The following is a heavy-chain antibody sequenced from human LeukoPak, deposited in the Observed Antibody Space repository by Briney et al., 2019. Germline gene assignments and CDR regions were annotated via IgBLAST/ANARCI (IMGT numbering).Heavy chain of an antibody. V-gene: IGHV3-33*01. CDR3: ARDLRTHRSAAYDAFDI. CDR2: IWYDGSNK. J-gene: IGHJ3*02. D-gene: IGHD1-14*01. Sequence: GRSLRLSCAASGFTFSSYGMHWVRQAPGKGLEWVAVIWYDGSNKYYADSVKGRFTISRDNSKNTLHLQMNSLRAEDTAVYYCARDLRTHRSAAYDAFDIWGQGTMVTVSS. CDR1: GFTFSSYG.